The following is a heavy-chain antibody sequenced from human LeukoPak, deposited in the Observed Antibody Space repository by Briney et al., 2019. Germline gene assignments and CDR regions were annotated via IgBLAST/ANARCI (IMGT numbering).Heavy chain of an antibody. Sequence: KNSQTLSLTCAISGDSVSSSTAAWNSVRQSPSRGLEWLGRTYYKPKRYSDSAVQVRSRITINPDTTKHQVSLQLSSVTPVDTAVYYCPRSPTGWFLDYWGQGTLVTVSS. CDR3: PRSPTGWFLDY. J-gene: IGHJ4*02. V-gene: IGHV6-1*01. CDR1: GDSVSSSTAA. CDR2: TYYKPKRYS. D-gene: IGHD6-19*01.